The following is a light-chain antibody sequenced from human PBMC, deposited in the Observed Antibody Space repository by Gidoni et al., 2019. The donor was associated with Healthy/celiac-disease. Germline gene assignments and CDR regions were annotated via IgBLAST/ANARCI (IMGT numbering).Light chain of an antibody. V-gene: IGKV3-15*01. J-gene: IGKJ2*01. Sequence: DIVMTQAPATLSVSPGEGATLPCRTSQSVSRNLAWYQQKPGQAPRLLIYGASTRATGIPARFSGSGSGTEFTLTISSLQSEDFAVYYCQQYNNWPYTFGQGTKLEI. CDR1: QSVSRN. CDR3: QQYNNWPYT. CDR2: GAS.